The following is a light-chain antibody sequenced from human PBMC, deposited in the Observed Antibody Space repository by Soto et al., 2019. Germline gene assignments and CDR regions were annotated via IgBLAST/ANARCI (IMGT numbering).Light chain of an antibody. CDR2: RNN. CDR1: SSNIGSNY. J-gene: IGLJ1*01. Sequence: QPVLTQPPSASGTPGQRVTISCSGSSSNIGSNYVYWYQQLPGTAPKLLIYRNNQRPSGVPDRFSGSKSGTSASLAISGLRPEDEADYYCAAWDDSLSGRYVFGTGTKLTVL. V-gene: IGLV1-47*01. CDR3: AAWDDSLSGRYV.